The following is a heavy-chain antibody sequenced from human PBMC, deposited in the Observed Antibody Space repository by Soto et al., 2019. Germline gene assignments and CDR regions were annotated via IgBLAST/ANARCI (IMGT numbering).Heavy chain of an antibody. V-gene: IGHV5-51*01. CDR2: IYPGDSDT. Sequence: GESLKISCKGSGYSFTSYWIGWVRQMPGKGLEWMGIIYPGDSDTRYSPSFQGQVTISADKSISTAYLQWSSLKASDTAMYYCARHHSWYGGYEGLGYGMDVWGQGTTVTVSS. J-gene: IGHJ6*02. CDR1: GYSFTSYW. D-gene: IGHD5-12*01. CDR3: ARHHSWYGGYEGLGYGMDV.